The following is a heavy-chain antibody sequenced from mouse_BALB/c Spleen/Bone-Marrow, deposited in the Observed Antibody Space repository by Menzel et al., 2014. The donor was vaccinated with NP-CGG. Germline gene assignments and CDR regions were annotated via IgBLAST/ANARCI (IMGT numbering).Heavy chain of an antibody. Sequence: VKLMESGAELVMPGASVKMSCKASGYTFTDYWMHWVKQRPGQGLEWIGAIDTSDSYTSYNQKFKGKATLTVDESSITAYMQLSSLTSEDSAVYYCARRGVYYYGSFDYWGQGTTLTVSS. J-gene: IGHJ2*01. V-gene: IGHV1-69*01. CDR1: GYTFTDYW. CDR3: ARRGVYYYGSFDY. CDR2: IDTSDSYT. D-gene: IGHD1-1*01.